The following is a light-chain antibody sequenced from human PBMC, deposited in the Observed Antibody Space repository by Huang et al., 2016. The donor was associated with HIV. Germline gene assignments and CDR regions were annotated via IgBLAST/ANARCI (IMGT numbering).Light chain of an antibody. CDR1: QSVNTN. J-gene: IGKJ2*01. V-gene: IGKV3-15*01. CDR2: AAS. CDR3: QQYNKWPPEYT. Sequence: VMMSQSPATLVASPGERVTLSCGASQSVNTNLAWYQQKPGQPPRLLIYAASTRATGVPARFAGSGSGTEFTLTIDSLQSDDCAVYYCQQYNKWPPEYTFGQGTRLEIK.